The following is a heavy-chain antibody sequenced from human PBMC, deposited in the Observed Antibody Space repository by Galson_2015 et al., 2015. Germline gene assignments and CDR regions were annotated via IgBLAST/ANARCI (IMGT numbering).Heavy chain of an antibody. J-gene: IGHJ4*02. CDR3: ARDKKYSGDCIDY. V-gene: IGHV3-33*01. Sequence: SLRLSCAASGFTFGSAGMHWVRQAPGKGLEWVAAIWYDGSDQYYADSVRGRFTISRDKSRNTLYLQMNSLTAEDTAVYYCARDKKYSGDCIDYWGQGTLVTVSS. CDR1: GFTFGSAG. D-gene: IGHD6-19*01. CDR2: IWYDGSDQ.